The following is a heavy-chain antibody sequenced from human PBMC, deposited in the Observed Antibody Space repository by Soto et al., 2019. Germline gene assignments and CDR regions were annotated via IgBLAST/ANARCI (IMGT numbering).Heavy chain of an antibody. CDR2: ISGSGTGT. CDR3: AKEGRFGSSWPAGDS. D-gene: IGHD6-13*01. V-gene: IGHV3-23*01. CDR1: GFTFSSHT. J-gene: IGHJ5*01. Sequence: PGGSLRLSCAASGFTFSSHTMNWVRRAPGKGLEWVSGISGSGTGTYYAASVKGRFTISRDNSEEAVYLQMSSLAAEDTAVYYCAKEGRFGSSWPAGDSWGQGTLVTVSS.